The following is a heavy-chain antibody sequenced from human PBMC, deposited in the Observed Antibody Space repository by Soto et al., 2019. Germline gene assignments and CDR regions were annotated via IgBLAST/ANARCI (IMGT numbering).Heavy chain of an antibody. V-gene: IGHV3-30-3*01. J-gene: IGHJ4*02. CDR2: ISYDGSSK. D-gene: IGHD2-15*01. CDR3: ARGSNMVGEAHFDY. Sequence: GGSLRLSCAASGSTFNKYAIHWVRQAPGKGLEWVAVISYDGSSKLYADSVKGRFTISRDNSKNTLYLQMSSLRADDTAVFYCARGSNMVGEAHFDYWGQGTLVTVSS. CDR1: GSTFNKYA.